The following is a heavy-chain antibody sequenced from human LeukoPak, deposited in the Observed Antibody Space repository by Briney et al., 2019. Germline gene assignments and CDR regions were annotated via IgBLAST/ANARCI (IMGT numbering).Heavy chain of an antibody. CDR1: GYTFTSYG. D-gene: IGHD3-10*01. CDR2: ISAYNGNT. Sequence: ASVKVSCKASGYTFTSYGIGWVRQAPGQGLEWMGWISAYNGNTNYAQKLQGRVTMTTDTSTSTAYMELRSLRSDDTAVYYCARDGFAMVRGVHIDYWGQGTLVTVSS. CDR3: ARDGFAMVRGVHIDY. J-gene: IGHJ4*02. V-gene: IGHV1-18*01.